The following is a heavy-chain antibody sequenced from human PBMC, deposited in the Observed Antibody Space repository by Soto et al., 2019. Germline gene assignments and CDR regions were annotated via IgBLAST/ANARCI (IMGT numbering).Heavy chain of an antibody. CDR3: ARDWSLGYCSGGSCPQAGAEDAFDI. CDR2: IWYDGSNK. V-gene: IGHV3-33*01. D-gene: IGHD2-15*01. CDR1: GFTFSSYG. J-gene: IGHJ3*02. Sequence: QVQLVESGGGVVQPGRSLRLSCAASGFTFSSYGMHWVRQAPGKGLEWVAVIWYDGSNKYYADSVKGRFTISRDNSKNTLYLQRNSLRAEDTAVYYCARDWSLGYCSGGSCPQAGAEDAFDIWGQGTMVTVSS.